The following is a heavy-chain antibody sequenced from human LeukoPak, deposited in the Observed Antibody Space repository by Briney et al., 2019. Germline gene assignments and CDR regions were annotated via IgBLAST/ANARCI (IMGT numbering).Heavy chain of an antibody. V-gene: IGHV3-23*01. Sequence: GGSLRLSCAASGFTFSGSAMTWVRQAPGKGLEWVSVISGSGDSTFYADSVKGRFTISRDSPKNTVYLQMNSLRAGGTAIYYCAKGMSGSCYSGLHCWGQGTLVTVSS. CDR2: ISGSGDST. D-gene: IGHD2-15*01. CDR1: GFTFSGSA. J-gene: IGHJ4*02. CDR3: AKGMSGSCYSGLHC.